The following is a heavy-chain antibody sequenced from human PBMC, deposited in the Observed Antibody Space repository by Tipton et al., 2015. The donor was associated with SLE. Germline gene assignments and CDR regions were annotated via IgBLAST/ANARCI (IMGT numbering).Heavy chain of an antibody. D-gene: IGHD5-24*01. CDR1: GFTFSSYA. V-gene: IGHV3-23*01. CDR2: ISGSGGST. J-gene: IGHJ4*02. Sequence: SLRLSCAASGFTFSSYAMSWVRQAPGKGLEWVSAISGSGGSTYYADSVKGRFTISRDNSKNTLYLQMSGLRAEDTAVYYCARTVEMPASFDYWGQGNLVTVSS. CDR3: ARTVEMPASFDY.